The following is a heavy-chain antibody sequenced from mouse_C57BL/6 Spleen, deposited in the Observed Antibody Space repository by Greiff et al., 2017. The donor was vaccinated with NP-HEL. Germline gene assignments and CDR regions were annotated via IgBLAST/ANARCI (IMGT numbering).Heavy chain of an antibody. CDR3: ARGGSSGGEGYFGV. D-gene: IGHD3-2*02. V-gene: IGHV1-85*01. CDR2: IYPRDGST. Sequence: VQLQQSGPELVKPGASVKLSCKASGYTFTSYDINWVKQRPGQGLEWIGWIYPRDGSTKYNEKFKGKATLTVDTSSSTAYMELHSLTSEDSAIYFCARGGSSGGEGYFGVWGTGTTVTVSS. J-gene: IGHJ1*03. CDR1: GYTFTSYD.